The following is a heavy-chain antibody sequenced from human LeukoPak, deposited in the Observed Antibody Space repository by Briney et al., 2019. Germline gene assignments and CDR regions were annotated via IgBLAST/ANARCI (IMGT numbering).Heavy chain of an antibody. CDR2: LSGSGGSA. J-gene: IGHJ3*02. CDR1: GFTFSSYA. CDR3: AKDRVAVIMITFGGVIVAHDAFDI. D-gene: IGHD3-16*02. V-gene: IGHV3-23*01. Sequence: GGSLRLSCAASGFTFSSYAMSWVRQAPGKGLEWVSALSGSGGSAYYADSVKGRFTISRDNSKNTLYLQMNSLRAEDTAVYSCAKDRVAVIMITFGGVIVAHDAFDIWGQGTMVTVSS.